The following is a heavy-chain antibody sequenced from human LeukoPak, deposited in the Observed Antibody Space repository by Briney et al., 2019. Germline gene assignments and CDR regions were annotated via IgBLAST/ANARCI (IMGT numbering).Heavy chain of an antibody. D-gene: IGHD1-1*01. V-gene: IGHV3-23*01. CDR3: AKGYSRPFDY. CDR1: GESFSGNF. Sequence: PSETLSLTCAVSGESFSGNFWTWIRQAPGKGLEWVSAISGSGGSTYYADSVKGRFTISRDNSKNTLYLQMNSLRAEDTAVYYCAKGYSRPFDYWGQGTLVTVSS. CDR2: ISGSGGST. J-gene: IGHJ4*02.